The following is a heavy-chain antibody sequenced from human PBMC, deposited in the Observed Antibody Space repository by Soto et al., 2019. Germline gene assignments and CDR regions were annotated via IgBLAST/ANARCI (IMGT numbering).Heavy chain of an antibody. D-gene: IGHD2-2*01. J-gene: IGHJ4*02. V-gene: IGHV3-23*01. CDR3: AKVPASLKTFDY. CDR2: VSGNGAVT. Sequence: EVQLLDSGGGLAQPGGSLRLSCAASGFTFGNYAMNWVRQAPGKGLEWVSIVSGNGAVTYYADSVKGRFTISRDNSRSTLYLQMNNLRAEDTAIYFSAKVPASLKTFDYWGQGTLVTVSS. CDR1: GFTFGNYA.